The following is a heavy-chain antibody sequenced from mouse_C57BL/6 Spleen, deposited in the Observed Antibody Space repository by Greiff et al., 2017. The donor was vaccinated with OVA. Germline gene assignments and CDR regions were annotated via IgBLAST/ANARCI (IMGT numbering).Heavy chain of an antibody. V-gene: IGHV1-50*01. D-gene: IGHD4-1*01. Sequence: VQLQQPGAELVKPGASVKLSCKASGYTFTSYWMQWVKQRPGQGLEWIGEIDPSDSYTNYNQKFKGKATLTVDTSSSTAYMQLSSLTSEDSAVYYCAGWDEGFAYWGQGTLVTVSA. CDR3: AGWDEGFAY. CDR1: GYTFTSYW. J-gene: IGHJ3*01. CDR2: IDPSDSYT.